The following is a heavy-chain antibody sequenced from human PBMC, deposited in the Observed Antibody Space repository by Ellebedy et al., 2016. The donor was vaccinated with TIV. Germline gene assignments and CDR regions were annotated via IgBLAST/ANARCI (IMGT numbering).Heavy chain of an antibody. V-gene: IGHV3-15*01. CDR3: AKLRGGMYYYHHTGYYCFDH. CDR1: GFTFSTYG. D-gene: IGHD3-9*01. CDR2: IKSKTDGGTT. Sequence: GESLKISCAASGFTFSTYGMSWVRQAPGKGLEWVGRIKSKTDGGTTDYAAPVKGRFTISRDDSKNTLYLQMNSLKTEDTAIYFCAKLRGGMYYYHHTGYYCFDHWGPGSLVTVSS. J-gene: IGHJ4*02.